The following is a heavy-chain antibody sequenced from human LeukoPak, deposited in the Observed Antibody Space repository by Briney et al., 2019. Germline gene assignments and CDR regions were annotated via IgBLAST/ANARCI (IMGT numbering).Heavy chain of an antibody. CDR1: GGSISNYY. J-gene: IGHJ3*02. CDR3: ARRNVLTEGEAFDI. Sequence: SETLSLTCAVSGGSISNYYWTWIRQPPGTGLEWIWYVYNRENTNYNPSLRSRVTISIDASKNPFSLKLNSVTAADTAVYYCARRNVLTEGEAFDIWGQGTLVTVSS. V-gene: IGHV4-59*08. CDR2: VYNRENT. D-gene: IGHD3-16*01.